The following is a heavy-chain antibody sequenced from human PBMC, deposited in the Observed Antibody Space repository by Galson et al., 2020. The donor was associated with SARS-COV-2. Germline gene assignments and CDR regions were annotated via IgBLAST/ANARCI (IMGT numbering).Heavy chain of an antibody. Sequence: SVKVSCKASGGTFSSYAISWVRQAPGQGLEWMGGIIPIFGTANYAQKFQGRVTITADESTSTAYMELSSLRSEDTAVYYCARGFGRIAARRVHYYGMDVWGQGTTVTVSS. V-gene: IGHV1-69*13. CDR1: GGTFSSYA. D-gene: IGHD6-6*01. CDR3: ARGFGRIAARRVHYYGMDV. J-gene: IGHJ6*02. CDR2: IIPIFGTA.